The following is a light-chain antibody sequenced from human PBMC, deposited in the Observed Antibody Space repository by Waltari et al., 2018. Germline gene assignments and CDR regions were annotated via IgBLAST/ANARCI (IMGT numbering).Light chain of an antibody. J-gene: IGLJ1*01. CDR3: QVWDANNEPGL. CDR2: YDS. Sequence: SYVLHQPPSVSVAPGETARITCRRNNIGTKSQHWYRQKPGQAPVLVISYDSDRPSGIPERFSGSNSGDTATLTISRVEAGDEADYYCQVWDANNEPGLFGTGTEVTV. V-gene: IGLV3-21*01. CDR1: NIGTKS.